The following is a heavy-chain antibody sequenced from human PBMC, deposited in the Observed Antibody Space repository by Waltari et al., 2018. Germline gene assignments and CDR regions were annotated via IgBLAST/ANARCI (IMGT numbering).Heavy chain of an antibody. CDR2: IYYSGST. Sequence: QVQLQESGPGLVKPSETLSLTCPASGGSISSYSWSWIRQPPGKGLEWIGYIYYSGSTNYNPSLESRVTISVDTSKNQCSLKLSSVTAADTAVYYCARAKLGGVDYWGQGTLVTVSS. V-gene: IGHV4-59*01. D-gene: IGHD3-16*01. CDR1: GGSISSYS. CDR3: ARAKLGGVDY. J-gene: IGHJ4*02.